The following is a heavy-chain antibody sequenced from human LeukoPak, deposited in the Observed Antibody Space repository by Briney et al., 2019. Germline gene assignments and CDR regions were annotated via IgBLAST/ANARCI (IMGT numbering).Heavy chain of an antibody. V-gene: IGHV4-39*01. CDR2: IYYSGGT. D-gene: IGHD2-15*01. J-gene: IGHJ5*02. Sequence: PSETLSLTCTVSGGSISSSSYYWGWIRQPPGKGLEWIGTIYYSGGTHYNPSLKSRVTMSVDTSRNQLPLKLSSVTAADTAVYYCARSSIYCSGATCYRIDPWGQGTLVTVSS. CDR3: ARSSIYCSGATCYRIDP. CDR1: GGSISSSSYY.